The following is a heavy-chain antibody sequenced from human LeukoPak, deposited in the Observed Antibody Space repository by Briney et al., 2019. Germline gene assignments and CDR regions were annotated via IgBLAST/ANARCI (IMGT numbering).Heavy chain of an antibody. J-gene: IGHJ4*02. CDR2: INAGNGNT. CDR1: GYTFTSYA. CDR3: ARDARRGYSSSWYYFDY. Sequence: ASVKVPCKASGYTFTSYAMHWVRQAPGQRLEWMGWINAGNGNTKYSQKFQGRVTITRDTSASTAYMELSSLRSEDTAVYYCARDARRGYSSSWYYFDYWGQGTLVTVSS. D-gene: IGHD6-13*01. V-gene: IGHV1-3*01.